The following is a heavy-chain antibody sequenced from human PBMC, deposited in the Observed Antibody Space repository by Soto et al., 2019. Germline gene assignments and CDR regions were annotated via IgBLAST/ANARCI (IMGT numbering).Heavy chain of an antibody. J-gene: IGHJ4*02. CDR2: ISAYNGNT. V-gene: IGHV1-18*04. D-gene: IGHD3-22*01. Sequence: ASVKVSFEASGYTFTSYCISWVRQAPGQGLEWMGWISAYNGNTNYAQKLQGRVTMTTDTSTSTAYMELRSLRSDDTAVYYCARDKGYYYDSSGYKPFDYWGQGTLVTVSS. CDR3: ARDKGYYYDSSGYKPFDY. CDR1: GYTFTSYC.